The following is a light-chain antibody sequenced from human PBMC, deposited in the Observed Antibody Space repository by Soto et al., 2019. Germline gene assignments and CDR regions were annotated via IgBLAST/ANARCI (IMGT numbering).Light chain of an antibody. J-gene: IGKJ1*01. CDR2: GAS. V-gene: IGKV3-20*01. CDR3: QQYSSSPWT. CDR1: QSVSSSY. Sequence: EIVLTQSPGTLSLSPGERATLSCRASQSVSSSYLAWYQQKPGQAPRLLIYGASSRATGIPDRFSGSGSGTDLTLTISRLEPEDFALYYCQQYSSSPWTFGQGTKVEIK.